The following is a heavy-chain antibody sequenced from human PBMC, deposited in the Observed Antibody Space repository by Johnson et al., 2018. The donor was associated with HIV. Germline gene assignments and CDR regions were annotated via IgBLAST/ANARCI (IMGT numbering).Heavy chain of an antibody. V-gene: IGHV3-13*01. D-gene: IGHD6-6*01. Sequence: VQLVESGGGLVKPGGSLRLSCVGSGFPFSTNWMHWVRQAPGQGLVWVSAIGTAGDKYYPGSEMGRFTTSRENAKNSLYLHMNSLRAGDTAVYYCAREVGSWYSSSSGAFDIWGQGTMVTVSS. CDR1: GFPFSTNW. J-gene: IGHJ3*02. CDR2: IGTAGDK. CDR3: AREVGSWYSSSSGAFDI.